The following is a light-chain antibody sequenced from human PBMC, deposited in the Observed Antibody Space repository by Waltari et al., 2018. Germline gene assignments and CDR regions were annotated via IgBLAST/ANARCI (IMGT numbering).Light chain of an antibody. Sequence: EIVLTQSPGTLSLSPGERATLSCRASQNVKNNNYVAWYQQKPGQAPRLLIYDASRRATGIPDRFSGSGSGTDFTLTISRLEPEDFAVYSCHQYGTSPRTFGLGTKLEIK. V-gene: IGKV3-20*01. CDR1: QNVKNNNY. CDR2: DAS. J-gene: IGKJ2*01. CDR3: HQYGTSPRT.